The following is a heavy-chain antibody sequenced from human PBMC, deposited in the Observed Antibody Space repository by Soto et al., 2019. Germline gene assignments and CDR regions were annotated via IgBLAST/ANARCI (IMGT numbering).Heavy chain of an antibody. J-gene: IGHJ6*02. V-gene: IGHV3-49*04. CDR2: IRSKAYGGTT. CDR3: TRPNFDWLYFYYYGMDV. CDR1: GFTFGDYA. Sequence: GSLRLSCTASGFTFGDYAMSWVRQAPGKGLEWVGFIRSKAYGGTTEYAASVKGRFTISRDDSKSIAYLQMNSLKTEDTAVYYCTRPNFDWLYFYYYGMDVWGQGTTVTVSS. D-gene: IGHD3-9*01.